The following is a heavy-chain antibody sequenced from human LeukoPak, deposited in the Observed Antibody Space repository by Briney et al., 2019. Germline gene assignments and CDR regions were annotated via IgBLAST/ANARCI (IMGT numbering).Heavy chain of an antibody. D-gene: IGHD3-16*02. CDR3: AKSDAMWIMITFGGVIALDY. J-gene: IGHJ4*02. V-gene: IGHV3-23*01. CDR2: ISGSGDST. Sequence: GGSLRLSCAASGFTFSSYAMSWVRQAPGKGLEWVSAISGSGDSTYYADSVKGRFTISRDNSKNTLYLQMNSLRAEDTAVYYCAKSDAMWIMITFGGVIALDYWGQGTLVTVSS. CDR1: GFTFSSYA.